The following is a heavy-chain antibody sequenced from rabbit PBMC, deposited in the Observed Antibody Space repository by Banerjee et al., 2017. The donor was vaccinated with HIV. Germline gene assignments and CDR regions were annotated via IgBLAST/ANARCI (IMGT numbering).Heavy chain of an antibody. CDR2: IDPVFGST. D-gene: IGHD4-2*01. Sequence: QLKETGGGLVQPGGSLTLSCKASGFDLTNDYMTWVRQAPGKGLEWIGYIDPVFGSTNYASWVNGRFTISSDNAQNTVDLQMNSLTAADTATYFCARGSGTYWMWDGLWGPGTLVTV. V-gene: IGHV1S7*01. CDR1: GFDLTNDY. CDR3: ARGSGTYWMWDGL. J-gene: IGHJ4*01.